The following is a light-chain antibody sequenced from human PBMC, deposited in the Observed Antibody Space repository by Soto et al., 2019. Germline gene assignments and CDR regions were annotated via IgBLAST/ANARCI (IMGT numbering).Light chain of an antibody. J-gene: IGKJ1*01. CDR3: QQYNGYRWT. V-gene: IGKV1-5*03. Sequence: DIQMTQSPSTLSASVGDRVTITCRASQSISNWLAWYQQKPGKAPKILIYKASSLESGVPSRFSGSGSGTEFTLTISSLQPADSATYYCQQYNGYRWTFXQGTKVDIK. CDR2: KAS. CDR1: QSISNW.